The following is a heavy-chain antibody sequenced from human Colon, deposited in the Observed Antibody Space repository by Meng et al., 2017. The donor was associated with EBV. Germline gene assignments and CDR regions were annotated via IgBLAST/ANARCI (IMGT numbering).Heavy chain of an antibody. CDR1: GCSFSDHY. V-gene: IGHV3-11*01. CDR3: ARYSSSSIDY. J-gene: IGHJ4*02. CDR2: ISNTGSPI. D-gene: IGHD6-6*01. Sequence: QGHLVESGGGVVKAGGSXRLSCAASGCSFSDHYMSWIRQAPRKGLEWVSYISNTGSPIYYGDSVKGRFTVSRDNANNSLFLQMNSLRAEDTAVYYCARYSSSSIDYWGQGILVTVSS.